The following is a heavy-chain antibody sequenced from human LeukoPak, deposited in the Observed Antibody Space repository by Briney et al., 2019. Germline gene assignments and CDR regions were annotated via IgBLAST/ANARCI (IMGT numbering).Heavy chain of an antibody. CDR2: ISGSGGST. J-gene: IGHJ4*02. Sequence: GGSLRLSCAASGFTFSSYAMSWVRQAPGKGLEWVSAISGSGGSTYYADSVKGRFTISRDNSKNTLYLQMNSLGAEDTAVYYCAKFPYPPPLRTYSSGWYGSYFDYWGQGTLVTVSS. CDR1: GFTFSSYA. CDR3: AKFPYPPPLRTYSSGWYGSYFDY. V-gene: IGHV3-23*01. D-gene: IGHD6-19*01.